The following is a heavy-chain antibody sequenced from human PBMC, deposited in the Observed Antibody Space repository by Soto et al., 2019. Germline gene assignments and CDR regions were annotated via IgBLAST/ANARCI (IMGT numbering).Heavy chain of an antibody. V-gene: IGHV4-34*01. D-gene: IGHD3-3*01. CDR1: GGSFSGYY. Sequence: QVQLQQWGAGLLKPSETLSLTCAVYGGSFSGYYWSWIRQPPGKGLEWIGEINHSGSTNYNPSLKSRVTISVDTSKNQFSLKLSSVTAADTAVYYCARGFLNDFWSGYYIDYWGQGTLVTVSS. J-gene: IGHJ4*02. CDR2: INHSGST. CDR3: ARGFLNDFWSGYYIDY.